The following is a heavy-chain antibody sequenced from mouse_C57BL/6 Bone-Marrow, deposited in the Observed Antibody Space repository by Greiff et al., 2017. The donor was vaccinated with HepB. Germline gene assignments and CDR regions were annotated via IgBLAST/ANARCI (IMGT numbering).Heavy chain of an antibody. CDR2: IDPETGGT. CDR3: TRELVTLLDY. Sequence: VKLMESGAELVRPGASVTLSCKASGYTFTDYEMHWVKQTPVHGLEWIGAIDPETGGTAYNQKFKGKAILTADKSSSTAYMELRSLTSEDSAVYYCTRELVTLLDYWGQGTTLTVSS. CDR1: GYTFTDYE. D-gene: IGHD2-3*01. J-gene: IGHJ2*01. V-gene: IGHV1-15*01.